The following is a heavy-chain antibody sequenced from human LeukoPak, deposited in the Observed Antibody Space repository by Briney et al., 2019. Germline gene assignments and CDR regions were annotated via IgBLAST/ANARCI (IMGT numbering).Heavy chain of an antibody. CDR2: ISGSGDTT. J-gene: IGHJ4*02. CDR1: RFTFSTYA. D-gene: IGHD2-2*01. CDR3: AKSQRNNQQVVQRIDY. V-gene: IGHV3-23*01. Sequence: GGSLRLSCTASRFTFSTYAMSWVRQAPGKGLEWVSSISGSGDTTYYTGSVKGRFTISRDNSKNALYLQMSSLRAEDTAVYYCAKSQRNNQQVVQRIDYWGQGTLVTVSS.